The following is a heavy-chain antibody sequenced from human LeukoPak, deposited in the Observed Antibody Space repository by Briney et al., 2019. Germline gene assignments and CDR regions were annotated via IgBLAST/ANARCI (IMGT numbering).Heavy chain of an antibody. CDR3: AKDISPSSWPPWGFDP. CDR1: GFTVSSNY. V-gene: IGHV3-9*01. CDR2: ISWNSGSI. J-gene: IGHJ5*02. Sequence: GGSLRLSCTASGFTVSSNYMSWVRQAPGKGLEWVSGISWNSGSIGYADSVKGRFTISRDNAKNSLYLQMNSLRAEDTALYYCAKDISPSSWPPWGFDPWGQGTLVTVSS. D-gene: IGHD6-13*01.